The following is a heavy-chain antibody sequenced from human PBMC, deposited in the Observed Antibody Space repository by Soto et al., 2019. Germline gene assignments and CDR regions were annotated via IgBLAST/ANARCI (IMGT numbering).Heavy chain of an antibody. J-gene: IGHJ5*02. CDR2: IYASGST. D-gene: IGHD2-21*01. V-gene: IGHV4-4*07. Sequence: SETLSLTCNVSDDSLSTYYWSWIRQPAGKGLEWIERIYASGSTNYNPSLKGRVSMSVDTSKKQFSLRMISVTAADTAMYYCARSAIPRGGWFRPWGQGVLVTVSS. CDR1: DDSLSTYY. CDR3: ARSAIPRGGWFRP.